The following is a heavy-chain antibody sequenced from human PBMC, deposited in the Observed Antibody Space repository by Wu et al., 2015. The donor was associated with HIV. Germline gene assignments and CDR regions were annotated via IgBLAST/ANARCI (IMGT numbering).Heavy chain of an antibody. V-gene: IGHV1-69*01. J-gene: IGHJ6*02. D-gene: IGHD3-3*01. Sequence: QVQLVQSGAEVKSPGASIKLSCKASGYTFTANYLHWVRQAPGQGLEWMGGIIPMFDTPNYAQRFQGRITIATDESSSTAYMELSGLRSDDTAVYYCAREIFDYYAMDVWGQGTTVTVSS. CDR3: AREIFDYYAMDV. CDR1: GYTFTANY. CDR2: IIPMFDTP.